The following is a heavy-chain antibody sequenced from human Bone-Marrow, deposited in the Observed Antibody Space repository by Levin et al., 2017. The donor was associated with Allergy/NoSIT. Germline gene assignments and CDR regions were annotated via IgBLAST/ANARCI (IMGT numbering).Heavy chain of an antibody. V-gene: IGHV3-74*01. CDR1: GFTLSSYW. CDR2: INKDGSTT. J-gene: IGHJ5*02. D-gene: IGHD6-6*01. CDR3: ARVTAYSSLPTWWFDP. Sequence: QPGGSLRLSCAASGFTLSSYWMHWVRQAPGKGLVWVSRINKDGSTTDYADSVKGRFTISRDNAKNTLYLQMNSLRAEDTAVYYCARVTAYSSLPTWWFDPWGQGTLVTVSS.